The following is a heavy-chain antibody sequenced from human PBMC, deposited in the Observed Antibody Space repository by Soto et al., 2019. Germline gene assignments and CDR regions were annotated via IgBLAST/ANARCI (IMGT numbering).Heavy chain of an antibody. CDR2: MNTNSDDT. D-gene: IGHD6-13*01. CDR3: AREWSAAGHFYGMDV. Sequence: ASVKVSCKTSGYTFTSYDISWVRQAPGQGLEWVGWMNTNSDDTRSAQKFRGRLTLTRDKSMRAVYMKLSNLRPDDTAVYYCAREWSAAGHFYGMDVWGQGTTVTVSS. CDR1: GYTFTSYD. V-gene: IGHV1-8*01. J-gene: IGHJ6*02.